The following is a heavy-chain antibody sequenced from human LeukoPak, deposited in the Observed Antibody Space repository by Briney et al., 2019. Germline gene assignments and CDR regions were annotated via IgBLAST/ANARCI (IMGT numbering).Heavy chain of an antibody. V-gene: IGHV3-7*01. J-gene: IGHJ4*02. CDR1: GFTFSNYW. Sequence: GGSLRLSCAASGFTFSNYWMSWVRQAPGKGLEWVANIKQDESERYYVDSVRGRFTTSRDNAKRSLYLRMDSLRAEDTAMYFCTRVVDSSSSRYQAMPYWGQGTLVTVSS. D-gene: IGHD2-2*01. CDR3: TRVVDSSSSRYQAMPY. CDR2: IKQDESER.